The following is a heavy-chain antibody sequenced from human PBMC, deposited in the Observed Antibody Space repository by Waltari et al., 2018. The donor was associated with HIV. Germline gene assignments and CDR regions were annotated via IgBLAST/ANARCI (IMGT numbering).Heavy chain of an antibody. CDR1: GGSISSGGYY. V-gene: IGHV4-31*03. CDR2: SYYRGST. D-gene: IGHD3-22*01. J-gene: IGHJ4*02. Sequence: QVQLQESGPGLVKPSQTLSLTCTVSGGSISSGGYYWSWIRPHPGKGLGWIGYSYYRGSTYYNPSLKSRVTISVDTSKNQFSLKLSSVTAADTAVYYCARGRHYYDSSGYPYYFDYWGQGTLVTVSS. CDR3: ARGRHYYDSSGYPYYFDY.